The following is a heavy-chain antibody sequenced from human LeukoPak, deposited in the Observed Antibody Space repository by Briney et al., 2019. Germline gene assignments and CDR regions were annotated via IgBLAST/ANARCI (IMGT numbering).Heavy chain of an antibody. D-gene: IGHD2-2*01. CDR3: ARDMEYQLPSPIFRRVYYYYGMDV. CDR2: ISYDGSNK. J-gene: IGHJ6*02. CDR1: GFTFSSYA. Sequence: GGSLRLSCAASGFTFSSYAMHWVRQAPGKGLEWVAVISYDGSNKYYADSVKGRFTISRDNSKNTLYLQMNSLRAEDTAVYYCARDMEYQLPSPIFRRVYYYYGMDVWGQGTTVTVSS. V-gene: IGHV3-30*04.